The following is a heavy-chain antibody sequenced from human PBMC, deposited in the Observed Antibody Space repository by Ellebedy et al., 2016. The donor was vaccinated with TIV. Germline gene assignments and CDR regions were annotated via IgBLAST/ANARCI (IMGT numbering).Heavy chain of an antibody. Sequence: MPSETLSLTCTVSGGSISSYYWSWIRQPPGKGLEWIGYIYYSGSTNYNPSLKSRVTISVDTSKNQFSLKLSSVTAADTAVYYCAREEDYGDTNWFDPWGQGTLVTVSS. CDR3: AREEDYGDTNWFDP. J-gene: IGHJ5*02. V-gene: IGHV4-59*01. CDR2: IYYSGST. CDR1: GGSISSYY. D-gene: IGHD4-17*01.